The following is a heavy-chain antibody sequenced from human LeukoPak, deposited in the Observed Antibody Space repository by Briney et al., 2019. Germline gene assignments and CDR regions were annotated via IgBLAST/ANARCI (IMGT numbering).Heavy chain of an antibody. D-gene: IGHD6-19*01. CDR3: ARDGTTIAVPEAFDI. V-gene: IGHV3-30*03. CDR2: ISYDGSNK. CDR1: GFTFSTYG. J-gene: IGHJ3*02. Sequence: QPGRSLRLSCAASGFTFSTYGMHWVCQAPGKGLEWVAVISYDGSNKYYADSVKGRFTISRDNSKNTLYLQMTSLRAEDTAVYYCARDGTTIAVPEAFDIWGQGTMVTVSS.